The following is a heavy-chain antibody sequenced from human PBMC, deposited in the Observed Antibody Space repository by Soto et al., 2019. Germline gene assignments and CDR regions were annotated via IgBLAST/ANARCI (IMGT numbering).Heavy chain of an antibody. CDR3: ARDLYDSSGYSDY. Sequence: VSLRLSCAASGFTVSSNYMTWVRQAPGKGLEWVSVIYSGGSTYYADSVKGRFTISRDNSKNTLYLQMNSLRAEDTAVYYCARDLYDSSGYSDYWGQGTLVTVSS. V-gene: IGHV3-53*01. D-gene: IGHD3-22*01. CDR1: GFTVSSNY. J-gene: IGHJ4*02. CDR2: IYSGGST.